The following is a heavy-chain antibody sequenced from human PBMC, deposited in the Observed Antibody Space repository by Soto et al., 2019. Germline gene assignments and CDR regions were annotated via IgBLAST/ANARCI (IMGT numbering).Heavy chain of an antibody. J-gene: IGHJ4*02. V-gene: IGHV1-69*02. CDR3: ALTTVVTQVSDY. D-gene: IGHD4-17*01. Sequence: QVQLVQSGAEVKKPGSSVKVSCKASGGTFSSYTISWVRQAPGQGLEWMGRIIPILGIANYEQKFQGRVTITADKSTSTAYMELSSLRSEDTAVYYCALTTVVTQVSDYWGQGTLVTVSS. CDR2: IIPILGIA. CDR1: GGTFSSYT.